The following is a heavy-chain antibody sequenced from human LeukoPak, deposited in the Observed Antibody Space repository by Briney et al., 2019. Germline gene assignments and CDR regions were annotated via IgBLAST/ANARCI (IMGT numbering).Heavy chain of an antibody. D-gene: IGHD2-15*01. J-gene: IGHJ5*02. CDR3: ARAVVAAGDNWFDP. CDR2: MNPNSGNT. V-gene: IGHV1-8*01. CDR1: GYTFTSYD. Sequence: ASVKVSCKASGYTFTSYDINWVRQATGQGLEWMGWMNPNSGNTGYAQKFQGRVTMTRNTSISTAYMELSSLRSEDTAVYYCARAVVAAGDNWFDPWGQGTLVTVSS.